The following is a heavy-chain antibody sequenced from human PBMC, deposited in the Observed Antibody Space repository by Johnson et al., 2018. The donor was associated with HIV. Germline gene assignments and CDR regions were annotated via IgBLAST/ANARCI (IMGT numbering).Heavy chain of an antibody. D-gene: IGHD3-10*01. J-gene: IGHJ3*02. CDR1: GFTFSDYY. CDR3: AKEQWFGELFSAFDI. CDR2: IKQDGSEK. V-gene: IGHV3-7*01. Sequence: MQLVESGGGVVQPGRSLRLSCAASGFTFSDYYMSWIRQAPGKGLEWVANIKQDGSEKYYADSVKGRFTISRDNSKNTLYLQMNSLRAEDTAVYYCAKEQWFGELFSAFDIWGQGTMVTVSS.